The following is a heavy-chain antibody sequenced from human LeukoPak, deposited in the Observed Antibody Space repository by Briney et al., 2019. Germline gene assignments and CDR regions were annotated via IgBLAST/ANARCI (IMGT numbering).Heavy chain of an antibody. CDR2: ISYDGSDK. CDR1: GFTFRSYG. V-gene: IGHV3-30*18. D-gene: IGHD5-12*01. Sequence: PGRSLRLSCAASGFTFRSYGMHWVRQTPGKGVECVAFISYDGSDKYYADSVKGRFTIYRDNTKNTLLLQMNSVRVEDTDIYFCVKDKRYRLPPWGYWGQGTLVTVSS. CDR3: VKDKRYRLPPWGY. J-gene: IGHJ4*02.